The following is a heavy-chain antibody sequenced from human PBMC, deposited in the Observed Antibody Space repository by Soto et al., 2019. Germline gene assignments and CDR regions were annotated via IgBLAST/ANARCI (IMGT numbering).Heavy chain of an antibody. D-gene: IGHD2-2*01. CDR1: GFTFDDYG. CDR2: INWNGGST. Sequence: GGSLRLSCAASGFTFDDYGMSWVRQAPGKGLEWVSGINWNGGSTGYADSVKGRFTISRDNAKNSLYLQMNSLRAEDTALYHCARAPGYCSSTSCYGEYYMDVWGKGTTVTVSS. V-gene: IGHV3-20*01. J-gene: IGHJ6*03. CDR3: ARAPGYCSSTSCYGEYYMDV.